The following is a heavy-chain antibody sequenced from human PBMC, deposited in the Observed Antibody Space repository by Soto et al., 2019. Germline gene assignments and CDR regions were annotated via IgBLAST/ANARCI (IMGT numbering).Heavy chain of an antibody. D-gene: IGHD6-6*01. Sequence: SETLSLTCAVYGGSFSGYYWSWIRQPPGKGLEWIGEINHSGSTNYNPSLKSRVTISVDTSKNQFSLKLSSVTAADTAVYYCARGIDSSEWFDPWGQGTLVTVSS. CDR2: INHSGST. CDR3: ARGIDSSEWFDP. J-gene: IGHJ5*02. CDR1: GGSFSGYY. V-gene: IGHV4-34*01.